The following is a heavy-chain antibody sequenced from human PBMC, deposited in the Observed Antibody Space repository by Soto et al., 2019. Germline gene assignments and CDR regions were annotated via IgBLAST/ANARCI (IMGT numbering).Heavy chain of an antibody. Sequence: QIQLVQSGAEVKKPGASVRVSCKASGYTFTDHGITWVRQAPGQGLEWMGWIGTSSGNSNSAQKFRGRVTMTRDTSTSTVYMEMRSLTSAATAVYYCAALGYFKDSGGYVWGQGTLVTVSS. V-gene: IGHV1-18*04. J-gene: IGHJ4*02. CDR1: GYTFTDHG. CDR3: AALGYFKDSGGYV. CDR2: IGTSSGNS. D-gene: IGHD2-15*01.